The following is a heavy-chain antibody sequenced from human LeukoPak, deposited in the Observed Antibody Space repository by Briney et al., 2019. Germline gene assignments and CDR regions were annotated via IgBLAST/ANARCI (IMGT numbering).Heavy chain of an antibody. V-gene: IGHV4-39*01. Sequence: SETLSLTCTVSGGSISSSSYYWGWIRQPPGKGLDWIGSIYYSGSTYYNPSLKSRVTISVDTSKNQFPLKLSSVTAADTAVYYCARRRPSHYFDYWGQGTLVTVSS. CDR3: ARRRPSHYFDY. CDR1: GGSISSSSYY. CDR2: IYYSGST. J-gene: IGHJ4*02.